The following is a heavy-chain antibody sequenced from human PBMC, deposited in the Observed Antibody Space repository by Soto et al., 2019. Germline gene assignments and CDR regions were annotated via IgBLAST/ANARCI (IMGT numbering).Heavy chain of an antibody. J-gene: IGHJ4*02. CDR3: ARMGGSYFFYDY. D-gene: IGHD1-26*01. CDR1: GGSVSSGSYY. V-gene: IGHV4-61*01. CDR2: IYYSGST. Sequence: SETLSLTCTVSGGSVSSGSYYWSWIRQPPGKGLEWIGYIYYSGSTNYNPSLKSRVTISVDTSKNQFSLKLSSVTAADTAVYYCARMGGSYFFYDYWGQGTLVTVSS.